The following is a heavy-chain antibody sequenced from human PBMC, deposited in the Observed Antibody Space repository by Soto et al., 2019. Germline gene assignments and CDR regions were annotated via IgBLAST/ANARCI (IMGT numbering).Heavy chain of an antibody. CDR3: ARAWPAATTGTLDY. D-gene: IGHD1-26*01. Sequence: GGSLRLSCAASGCTFSDYYMSWIRQAPGKGLEWASYISSSSSYTNYADSVKGRFTISRDNAKNSLYLQMNSLRAEDTAVYYCARAWPAATTGTLDYWGQGTLVTVSS. J-gene: IGHJ4*02. CDR2: ISSSSSYT. CDR1: GCTFSDYY. V-gene: IGHV3-11*06.